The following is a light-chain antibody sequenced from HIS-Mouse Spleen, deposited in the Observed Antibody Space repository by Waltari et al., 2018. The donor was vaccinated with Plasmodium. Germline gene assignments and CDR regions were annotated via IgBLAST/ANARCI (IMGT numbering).Light chain of an antibody. CDR2: EDS. V-gene: IGLV3-10*01. Sequence: SYALTQPPSVSVSPGQPARIPCSGDALPKKYAYWYQQKSGQAPVLVIYEDSKRHSGIPERFSGSSSGTMATLTISGAQVEDEADYYCYSTDSSGNHRVFGGGTKLTVL. CDR1: ALPKKY. CDR3: YSTDSSGNHRV. J-gene: IGLJ3*02.